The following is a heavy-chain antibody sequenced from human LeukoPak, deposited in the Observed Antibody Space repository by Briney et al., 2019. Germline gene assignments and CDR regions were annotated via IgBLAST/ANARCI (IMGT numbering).Heavy chain of an antibody. Sequence: PSETLSLTCTVSGGSISSSSYYWGWIRQPPGKGLEWIGSIYYSGSTYYNPSLKSRVTISVDTSKNQFSLKLSSVTAADTAVYYCARFGRLSRYYFDYWGQGTLVTVSS. J-gene: IGHJ4*02. CDR2: IYYSGST. V-gene: IGHV4-39*01. CDR3: ARFGRLSRYYFDY. CDR1: GGSISSSSYY. D-gene: IGHD1-26*01.